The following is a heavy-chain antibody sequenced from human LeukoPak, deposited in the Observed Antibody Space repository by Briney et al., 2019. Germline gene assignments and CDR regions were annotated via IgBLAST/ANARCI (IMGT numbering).Heavy chain of an antibody. CDR2: IYFSGST. D-gene: IGHD2-15*01. CDR3: ARSGCTGGTCHWGYFDY. Sequence: SETLSLTCTVSGGSISSYYWSWIRQPPGKGLEWIGYIYFSGSTNYNPSLKSRVTISVDTSKNQFSLKLNPVTAADTAVYYCARSGCTGGTCHWGYFDYWGQGTLVTVSS. V-gene: IGHV4-59*08. J-gene: IGHJ4*02. CDR1: GGSISSYY.